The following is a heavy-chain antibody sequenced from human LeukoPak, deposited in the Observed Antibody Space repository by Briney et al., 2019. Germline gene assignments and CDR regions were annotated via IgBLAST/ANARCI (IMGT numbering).Heavy chain of an antibody. V-gene: IGHV4-4*07. Sequence: SETLSLTCTVSGGSISGYYWSWVRQPAGKGLEWIGRIYSSGSTNYNPSLKSRVTMSVDTSKNQFSLKLRSVTAADTAVYYCAREVRSSGYPLDYWGQGTLVTVSS. J-gene: IGHJ4*02. D-gene: IGHD3-22*01. CDR1: GGSISGYY. CDR2: IYSSGST. CDR3: AREVRSSGYPLDY.